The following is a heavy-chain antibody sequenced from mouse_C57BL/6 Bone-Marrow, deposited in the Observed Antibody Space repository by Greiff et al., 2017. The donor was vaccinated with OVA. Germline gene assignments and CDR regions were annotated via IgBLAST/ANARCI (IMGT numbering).Heavy chain of an antibody. Sequence: EVKLQESGGGLVKPGGSLKLSCAASGFTFSDYGMHWVRQAPEKGLEWVAYISSGSSTIYYADTVKGRFTISRDNAKNTLFLQMTSLRSEDTAMYYCAMNYFDYWGQGTTLTVSS. CDR2: ISSGSSTI. V-gene: IGHV5-17*01. J-gene: IGHJ2*01. CDR3: AMNYFDY. CDR1: GFTFSDYG.